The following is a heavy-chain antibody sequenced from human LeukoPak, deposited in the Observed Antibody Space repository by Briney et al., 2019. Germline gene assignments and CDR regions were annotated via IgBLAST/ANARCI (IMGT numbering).Heavy chain of an antibody. V-gene: IGHV4-4*07. CDR1: GGSISSYY. CDR3: ARGRQLNGDY. D-gene: IGHD1-1*01. CDR2: IYTSGST. J-gene: IGHJ4*02. Sequence: SETLSLPSTVSGGSISSYYWSWIRRPAGKGLEWIGRIYTSGSTNNNPSLKSRVTISVDTSKNQFSLKLSCVAAADTAVYYCARGRQLNGDYWGQGTLVTVSS.